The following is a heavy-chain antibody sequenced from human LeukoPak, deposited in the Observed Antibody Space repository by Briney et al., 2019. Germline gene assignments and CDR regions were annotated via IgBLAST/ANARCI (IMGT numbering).Heavy chain of an antibody. CDR2: IRYDGSNK. CDR1: GFTFSSYD. D-gene: IGHD4-11*01. V-gene: IGHV3-30*02. CDR3: AKDQHDYSTYYYYMDV. Sequence: GGSLRLSCAASGFTFSSYDIHWVRQAPGKGLEWVAFIRYDGSNKYYADSVRGRFTISRDNSKNTLYLQMNSLRAEDTAVYYCAKDQHDYSTYYYYMDVWGKGTTVTVSS. J-gene: IGHJ6*03.